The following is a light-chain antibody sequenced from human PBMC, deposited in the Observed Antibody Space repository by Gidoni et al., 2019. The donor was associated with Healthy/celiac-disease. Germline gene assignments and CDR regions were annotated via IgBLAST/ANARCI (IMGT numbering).Light chain of an antibody. CDR2: WAS. V-gene: IGKV4-1*01. CDR1: QSVLYSSNNKNY. CDR3: QQYYSTPYT. J-gene: IGKJ2*01. Sequence: DIVMTQSPDSLAVSLGERATINCKSSQSVLYSSNNKNYLAWYQQKPGQPPKLLIYWASTRESGVPDRFSGSGSGTDFTLPISSLQAEDVAVYYCQQYYSTPYTFXQXTKLEIK.